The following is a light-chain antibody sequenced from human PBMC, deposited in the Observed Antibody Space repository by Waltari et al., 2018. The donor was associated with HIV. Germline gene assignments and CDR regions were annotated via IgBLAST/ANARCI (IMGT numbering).Light chain of an antibody. Sequence: QSALTQPASVSGSPGQSITISCTGTSNAVGNYNLVSWYQQHPGKAPQLIIYEVNKRPSGISYRFSGSKSGNTASLTISGLEAEDEADYYCCSYGGADTFWVFGGGTKLTVL. CDR2: EVN. V-gene: IGLV2-23*02. CDR1: SNAVGNYNL. J-gene: IGLJ3*02. CDR3: CSYGGADTFWV.